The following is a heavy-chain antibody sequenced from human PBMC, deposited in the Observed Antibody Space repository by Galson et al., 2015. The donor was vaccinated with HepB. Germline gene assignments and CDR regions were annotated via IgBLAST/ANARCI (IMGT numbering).Heavy chain of an antibody. D-gene: IGHD6-19*01. V-gene: IGHV1-69*04. CDR2: IIPILGIA. J-gene: IGHJ4*02. CDR1: GGTFSSYA. CDR3: ATGIAVAGTIGYFDY. Sequence: VKVSCKASGGTFSSYAISWVRQAPGQGLEWMGRIIPILGIANYAQKFQGRVTITADKSTSTAYMELSSLRSEDTAVYYCATGIAVAGTIGYFDYWGQGTLVTVSS.